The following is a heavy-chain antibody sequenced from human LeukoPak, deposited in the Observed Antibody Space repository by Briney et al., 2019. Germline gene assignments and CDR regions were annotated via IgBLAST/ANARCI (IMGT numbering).Heavy chain of an antibody. CDR1: GYTFTSCA. Sequence: ASVKVSCKASGYTFTSCAINWVRQATGQGLEWMGWMNPNSGNTGYAQKFQGRVTITRNTSISTAYMELSSLRSEDTAVYYCARGLPMSKGDYSSWGQGTMVTVSS. D-gene: IGHD4-17*01. V-gene: IGHV1-8*03. CDR2: MNPNSGNT. CDR3: ARGLPMSKGDYSS. J-gene: IGHJ3*01.